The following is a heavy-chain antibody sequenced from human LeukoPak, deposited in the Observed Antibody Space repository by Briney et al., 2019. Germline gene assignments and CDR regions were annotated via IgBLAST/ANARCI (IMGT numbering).Heavy chain of an antibody. V-gene: IGHV4-59*01. Sequence: PSQTLSLTCTVSGGSISSYYWSWIRQPPGKGLEWIGYIYYSGSTNYNPSLKSRVTISVDTSKNQFSLKLSSVTAADTAVYYCARGSRPLGATKGYFDYWGQGTLVTVSS. CDR3: ARGSRPLGATKGYFDY. D-gene: IGHD1-26*01. CDR1: GGSISSYY. CDR2: IYYSGST. J-gene: IGHJ4*02.